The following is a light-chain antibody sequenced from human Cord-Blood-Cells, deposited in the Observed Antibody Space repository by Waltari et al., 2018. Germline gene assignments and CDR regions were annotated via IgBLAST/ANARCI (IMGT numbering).Light chain of an antibody. V-gene: IGKV4-1*01. CDR1: QSVLYSSNNTNC. CDR3: QQYYSTPYS. Sequence: DIVMTQSPASLAVSMGERATINCKSSQSVLYSSNNTNCLAWYQQKPGQPPKLLIYWATTRGAGVPNRISGSGSGTDFTLTISSLQAEDVAFYYCQQYYSTPYSFGQGTKLEIK. CDR2: WAT. J-gene: IGKJ2*03.